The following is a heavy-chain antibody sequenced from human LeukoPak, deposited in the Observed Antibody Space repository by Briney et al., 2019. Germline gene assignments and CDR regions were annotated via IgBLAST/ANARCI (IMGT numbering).Heavy chain of an antibody. Sequence: PGGSLGLSCAASGFTFSSYEMNWVRQAPGKGLEWVSYISSSGTTIYYADSVKGRFTISRDNAKNSLFLQVNSLRAEDTAVYYCARSSGTYHFDYWGQGTLVTVSS. V-gene: IGHV3-48*03. J-gene: IGHJ4*02. CDR2: ISSSGTTI. D-gene: IGHD1-26*01. CDR1: GFTFSSYE. CDR3: ARSSGTYHFDY.